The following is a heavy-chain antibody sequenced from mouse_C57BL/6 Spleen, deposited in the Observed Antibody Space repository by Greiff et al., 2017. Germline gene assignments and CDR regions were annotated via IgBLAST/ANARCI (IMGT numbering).Heavy chain of an antibody. D-gene: IGHD1-1*01. CDR2: ISSGGSYT. J-gene: IGHJ1*03. CDR3: ARQRTTVAPEYFDV. Sequence: EVKVEESGGDLVKPGGSLKLSCAASGFTFSSYGMSWVRPTPDKRLGWVATISSGGSYTSYPDSVKGRFTISSNNAKNTLYLQMSGLKSEDTAMYDCARQRTTVAPEYFDVWGTGTTVTVSS. V-gene: IGHV5-6*02. CDR1: GFTFSSYG.